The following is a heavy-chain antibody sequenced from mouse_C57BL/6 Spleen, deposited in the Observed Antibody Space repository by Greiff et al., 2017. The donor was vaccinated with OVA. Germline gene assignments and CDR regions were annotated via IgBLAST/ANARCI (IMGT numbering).Heavy chain of an antibody. J-gene: IGHJ4*01. Sequence: EVKLQQSGPELVKPGASVKISCKASGYTFTDYYMNWVKQSHGKSLEWIGDINPNNGGTSYNQKFKGKATLTVDKSSSTAYMERRSLTSEDSAVYYCAGGGYYGSSYYAMDYWGQGTSVTVSS. CDR2: INPNNGGT. D-gene: IGHD1-1*01. V-gene: IGHV1-26*01. CDR1: GYTFTDYY. CDR3: AGGGYYGSSYYAMDY.